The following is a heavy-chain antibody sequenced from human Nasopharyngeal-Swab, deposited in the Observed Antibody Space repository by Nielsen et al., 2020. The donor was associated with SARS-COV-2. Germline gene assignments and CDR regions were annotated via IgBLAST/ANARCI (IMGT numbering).Heavy chain of an antibody. CDR1: GFTINSFA. CDR2: ISYDGNNK. V-gene: IGHV3-30-3*01. Sequence: GGSLRLSCAASGFTINSFAMHWVRQAPGKGLEWVAVISYDGNNKYYADSVKGRFTISGDNSKNTVYLQMNSLRPEDTAVYYCARDVASGFGELFPLLRGLDIWGHGTTVTVSS. J-gene: IGHJ6*02. D-gene: IGHD3-10*01. CDR3: ARDVASGFGELFPLLRGLDI.